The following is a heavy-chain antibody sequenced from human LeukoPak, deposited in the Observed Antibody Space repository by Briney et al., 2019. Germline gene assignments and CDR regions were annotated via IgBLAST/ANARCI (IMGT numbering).Heavy chain of an antibody. Sequence: SETLSLTCTVSGGSISSYYWSWIRQPAGKGLEWIGRIYTSGSTNYNPSLKSRVTMSVDTSKNQFSLNLSSVTAADTAVYYCARGVSRAGNGYYYYYMDVWGKGTTVTVSS. D-gene: IGHD6-19*01. CDR3: ARGVSRAGNGYYYYYMDV. V-gene: IGHV4-4*07. CDR1: GGSISSYY. CDR2: IYTSGST. J-gene: IGHJ6*03.